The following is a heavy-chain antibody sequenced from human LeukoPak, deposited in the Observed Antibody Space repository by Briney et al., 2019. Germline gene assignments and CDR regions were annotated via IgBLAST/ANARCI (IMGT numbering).Heavy chain of an antibody. CDR2: IYYSGRT. D-gene: IGHD4-17*01. V-gene: IGHV4-59*12. CDR1: VGSISSYY. Sequence: SDTLSLTCTVSVGSISSYYWSLIRQPPGKGLEVIGYIYYSGRTNYQPSLKRRVTISVDPSKHQFSLKLSSVTAAETAVYYRARDQNTVTKKAAVDPWGKGTRDSVSS. CDR3: ARDQNTVTKKAAVDP. J-gene: IGHJ5*02.